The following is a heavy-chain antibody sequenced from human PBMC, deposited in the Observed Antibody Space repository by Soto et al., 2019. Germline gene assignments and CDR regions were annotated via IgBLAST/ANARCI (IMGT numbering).Heavy chain of an antibody. CDR2: ISYDGSNK. CDR1: GFTFSSYG. CDR3: AKARGYYYGSGEIDY. V-gene: IGHV3-30*18. D-gene: IGHD3-10*01. Sequence: QVQLVESGGGVVQPGRSLRLSCAASGFTFSSYGMHWVRQAPGKGLEWVAVISYDGSNKYYADSVKGRFTISRDNSKNTLYLQMHSLRAEDTAVYYCAKARGYYYGSGEIDYWGQGTLVTVSS. J-gene: IGHJ4*02.